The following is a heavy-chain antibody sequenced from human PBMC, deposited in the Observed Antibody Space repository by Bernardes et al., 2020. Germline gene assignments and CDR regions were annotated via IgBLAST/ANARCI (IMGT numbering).Heavy chain of an antibody. CDR3: AKKGATTKDFDV. D-gene: IGHD1-26*01. V-gene: IGHV3-23*01. CDR2: ISESGDNT. CDR1: GFMFSSFP. J-gene: IGHJ4*03. Sequence: GGSLRLSCAASGFMFSSFPMTWVRQAPGKGLEWVSVISESGDNTYYADSVKGRFTISRDNSKSTLYLQMNSLRAEDTAIYYCAKKGATTKDFDVWGQGTLVAVSS.